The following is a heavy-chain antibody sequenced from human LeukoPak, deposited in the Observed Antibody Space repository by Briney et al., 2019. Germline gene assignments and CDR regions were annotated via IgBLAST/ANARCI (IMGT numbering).Heavy chain of an antibody. CDR2: ISGSGGNT. D-gene: IGHD3-10*01. J-gene: IGHJ5*02. CDR1: GFTFRRYG. V-gene: IGHV3-23*01. CDR3: ARASGITMVRGGTNWFDP. Sequence: PGGSLRLSCAAAGFTFRRYGMSWVRQAPGKGLEWVSAISGSGGNTFYGDSVKGRFTISRDNSKNTLYLQMNSLRAEDTAVYYCARASGITMVRGGTNWFDPWGQGTLVTVSS.